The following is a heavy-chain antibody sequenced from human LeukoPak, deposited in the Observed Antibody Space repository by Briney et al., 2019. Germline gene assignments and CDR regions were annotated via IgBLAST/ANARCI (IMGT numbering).Heavy chain of an antibody. D-gene: IGHD3-3*01. CDR2: ISAYNGNT. CDR1: GYTFTSYG. J-gene: IGHJ6*02. Sequence: ASVKVSCKASGYTFTSYGISWVRQAPGQGLEWMGWISAYNGNTNYAQKLQGRVTMTTDTSTSTAYMELRSLRSDDTAVYYCARDHLFLEWLLVDTFTAYYYYGMDVWGQGTTVTVSS. V-gene: IGHV1-18*01. CDR3: ARDHLFLEWLLVDTFTAYYYYGMDV.